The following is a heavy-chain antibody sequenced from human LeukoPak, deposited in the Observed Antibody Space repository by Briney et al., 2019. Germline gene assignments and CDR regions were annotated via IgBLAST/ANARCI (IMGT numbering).Heavy chain of an antibody. CDR2: ISSSSSYI. D-gene: IGHD3-10*01. V-gene: IGHV3-21*01. CDR3: ARDRAVRGVGAFDI. CDR1: GFTFSSYS. Sequence: GGSLRLSCAASGFTFSSYSMNWVRQAPGKGLEWVSSISSSSSYIYYADSVEGRFTISRDNAKNSLYLQMNSLRAEDTAVYYCARDRAVRGVGAFDIWGQGTMVTVSS. J-gene: IGHJ3*02.